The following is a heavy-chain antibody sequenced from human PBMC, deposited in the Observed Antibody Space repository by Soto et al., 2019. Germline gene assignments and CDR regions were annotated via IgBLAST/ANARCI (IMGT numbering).Heavy chain of an antibody. Sequence: SVKVPCKGFGGPFSRYAIKWVRQAPGEGLEWVGRNIPMFGTGNYAQNFPGRVTVTAGTTTSTAYMELRSLRSEDTAVYYCARDAGEAGVYDFDMDVWGQATTVTVSS. J-gene: IGHJ6*02. CDR1: GGPFSRYA. CDR3: ARDAGEAGVYDFDMDV. D-gene: IGHD6-13*01. V-gene: IGHV1-69*06. CDR2: NIPMFGTG.